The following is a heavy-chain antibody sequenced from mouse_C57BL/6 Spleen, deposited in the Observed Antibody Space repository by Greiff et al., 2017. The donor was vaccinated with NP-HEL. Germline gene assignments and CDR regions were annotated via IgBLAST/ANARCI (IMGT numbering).Heavy chain of an antibody. CDR3: AQAAWFAY. CDR2: IDPEDGET. V-gene: IGHV14-2*01. D-gene: IGHD3-2*02. J-gene: IGHJ3*01. CDR1: GFNIKDYY. Sequence: EVQLQQSGAELVKPGASVKLSCTASGFNIKDYYMHWVKQRTEQGLEWIGRIDPEDGETKYALKFQGKATITADTSSNTAYLQLSSLTSEDTAVYYCAQAAWFAYWGQGTLVTVSA.